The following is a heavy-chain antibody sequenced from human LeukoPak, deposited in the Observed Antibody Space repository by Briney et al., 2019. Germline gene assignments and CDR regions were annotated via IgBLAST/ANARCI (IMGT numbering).Heavy chain of an antibody. Sequence: GASVKVSCKASGYTFTSYDINWVRQATGQGLEWMGWMNPNSGNTIYAQKFQGRVTITRNTSISTVYMELSSLRSEDTAVYYCARGVGATISYYHYYIDVWGKGTTVTVSS. CDR3: ARGVGATISYYHYYIDV. D-gene: IGHD1-26*01. J-gene: IGHJ6*03. V-gene: IGHV1-8*03. CDR2: MNPNSGNT. CDR1: GYTFTSYD.